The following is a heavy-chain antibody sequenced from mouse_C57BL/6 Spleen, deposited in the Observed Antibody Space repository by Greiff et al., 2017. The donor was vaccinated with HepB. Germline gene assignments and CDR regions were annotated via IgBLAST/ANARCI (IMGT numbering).Heavy chain of an antibody. J-gene: IGHJ2*01. D-gene: IGHD2-3*01. CDR2: INPSTGGT. V-gene: IGHV1-42*01. CDR3: ARFRYDFDY. CDR1: GYSFTGYY. Sequence: VQLKESGPELVKPGASVKISCKASGYSFTGYYMNWVKQSPEKSLEWIGEINPSTGGTTYNQKFKAKATLTVDKSSSTAYMQLKSLTSEDSAVYYCARFRYDFDYWGQGTTLTVSS.